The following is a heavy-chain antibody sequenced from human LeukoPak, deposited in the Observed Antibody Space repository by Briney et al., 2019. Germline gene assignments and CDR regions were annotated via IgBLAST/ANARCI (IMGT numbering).Heavy chain of an antibody. D-gene: IGHD5-12*01. CDR3: AREGGYSLVHYYYMDV. CDR1: GGSFSGYY. J-gene: IGHJ6*03. V-gene: IGHV4-34*01. CDR2: IYYSGST. Sequence: SETLSLTCAVYGGSFSGYYWSWIRQPPGKGLEWIGSIYYSGSTYCNPSLKSRVTISVDTSKNQFSLKLSSVTAADTAVYYCAREGGYSLVHYYYMDVWGKGTTVTVSS.